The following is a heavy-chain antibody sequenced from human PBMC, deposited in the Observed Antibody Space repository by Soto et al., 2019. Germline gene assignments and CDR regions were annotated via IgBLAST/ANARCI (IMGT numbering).Heavy chain of an antibody. V-gene: IGHV4-59*01. CDR2: IYYSGST. Sequence: SETLSLTCTVSGGSISSYYWSWIRQPPGKGLEWIGYIYYSGSTSYNPSLKSRVTISVDTSKNQFSLKLSSVTAADTAVYYCARAPVVAAFDIWGQGTMVTVSS. J-gene: IGHJ3*02. D-gene: IGHD2-15*01. CDR3: ARAPVVAAFDI. CDR1: GGSISSYY.